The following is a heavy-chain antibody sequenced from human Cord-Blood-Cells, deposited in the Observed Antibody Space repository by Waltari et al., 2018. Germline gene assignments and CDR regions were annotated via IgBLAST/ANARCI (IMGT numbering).Heavy chain of an antibody. CDR2: ISSSSSYI. D-gene: IGHD6-6*01. CDR3: ARDVNPTRIAARDAFDI. V-gene: IGHV3-21*01. Sequence: GKGLAWVSSISSSSSYIYYADSVKGRFTISRDNAKNSLYLQMNSLRAEDTAVYYCARDVNPTRIAARDAFDIWGQGTMVTVSS. J-gene: IGHJ3*02.